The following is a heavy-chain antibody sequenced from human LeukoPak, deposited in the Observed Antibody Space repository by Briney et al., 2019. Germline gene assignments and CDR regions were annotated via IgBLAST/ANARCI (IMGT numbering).Heavy chain of an antibody. J-gene: IGHJ6*03. CDR3: ARALGELSYGRFYYYMDV. D-gene: IGHD3-16*02. V-gene: IGHV4-39*01. CDR2: IYYSGST. Sequence: SETLSLTCTVSGGSISSSSYYWGWIRQPPGKGLEWIGSIYYSGSTYYNPSLKSRVTISVDTSKNQFSLKLSSVTAADTAVYYCARALGELSYGRFYYYMDVWGKGTTVTVSS. CDR1: GGSISSSSYY.